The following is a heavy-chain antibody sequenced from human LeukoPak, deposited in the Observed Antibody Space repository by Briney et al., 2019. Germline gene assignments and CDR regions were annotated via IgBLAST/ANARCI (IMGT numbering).Heavy chain of an antibody. CDR3: ARDSEYGYYFDY. CDR2: ISSSGSTI. D-gene: IGHD2-2*01. J-gene: IGHJ4*02. CDR1: GFTVSSNY. Sequence: GGSLRLSCAASGFTVSSNYMNWVRQAPGKGLEWVSYISSSGSTIYYADSVKGRFTFSRDNAKNSLYLQMNSLRAEDTAVYYCARDSEYGYYFDYWGQGTLVTVSS. V-gene: IGHV3-48*03.